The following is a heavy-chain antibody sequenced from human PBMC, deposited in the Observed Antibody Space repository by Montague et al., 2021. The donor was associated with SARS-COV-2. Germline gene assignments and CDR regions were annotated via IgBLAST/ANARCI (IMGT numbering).Heavy chain of an antibody. CDR1: GDSVSSGSYY. CDR3: ARHPWHITMSGVVTRYGMDV. V-gene: IGHV4-61*01. D-gene: IGHD3-3*01. Sequence: SETLSLTCTVSGDSVSSGSYYRCWLRQPPGKGLELSEYIYYSGSTNYNPSIKSRVMISVDTSKNQFFLKLSSVTAADTAEYYGARHPWHITMSGVVTRYGMDVWGQGATVTVSS. J-gene: IGHJ6*02. CDR2: IYYSGST.